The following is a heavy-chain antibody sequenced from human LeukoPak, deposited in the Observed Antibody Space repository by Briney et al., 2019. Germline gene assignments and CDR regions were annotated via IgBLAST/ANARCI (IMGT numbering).Heavy chain of an antibody. CDR3: ARSIMGGSSSESSYYYYYMDV. CDR1: GGTFSSYA. Sequence: ASVKVSCKASGGTFSSYAISWVRQAPGQGLEWMGWISAYNGNTNYAQKLQGRVTMATDTSTSTAYMELRSLRSEDTAVYYCARSIMGGSSSESSYYYYYMDVWGKGTTVTVSS. V-gene: IGHV1-18*01. J-gene: IGHJ6*03. CDR2: ISAYNGNT. D-gene: IGHD6-6*01.